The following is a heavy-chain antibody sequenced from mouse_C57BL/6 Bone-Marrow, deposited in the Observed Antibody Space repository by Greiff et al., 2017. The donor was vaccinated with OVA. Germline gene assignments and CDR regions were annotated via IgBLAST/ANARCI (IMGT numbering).Heavy chain of an antibody. CDR1: GFNIKDDY. D-gene: IGHD2-5*01. J-gene: IGHJ3*01. CDR2: IDPENGDT. CDR3: TSFYSNYVGWFPY. Sequence: EVKLVESGAELVRPGASVKLSCTASGFNIKDDYMHWVKQRPEQGLEWIGWIDPENGDTEYASKFQGKATITADTSSNTAYLQLSSLTSEDTAVYYCTSFYSNYVGWFPYWGQGTLVTVSA. V-gene: IGHV14-4*01.